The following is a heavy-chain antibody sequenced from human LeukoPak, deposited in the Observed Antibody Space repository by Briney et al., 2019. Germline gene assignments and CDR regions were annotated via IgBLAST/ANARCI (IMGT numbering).Heavy chain of an antibody. CDR1: GFTFSSYW. V-gene: IGHV3-74*01. D-gene: IGHD5-12*01. J-gene: IGHJ4*02. CDR2: INSDGSST. Sequence: GGSLRLSCAASGFTFSSYWTHWVRQAPGKGLVWVSRINSDGSSTSYADSVKGRFTISRDNSKNTLYLQMGSLRAEDMAVYYCARAGGYGGYVDFDYWGQGNLVTVSS. CDR3: ARAGGYGGYVDFDY.